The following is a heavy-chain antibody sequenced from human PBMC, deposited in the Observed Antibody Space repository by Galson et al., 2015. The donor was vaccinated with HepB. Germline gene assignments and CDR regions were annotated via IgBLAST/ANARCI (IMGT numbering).Heavy chain of an antibody. Sequence: SLRLSCAASGFTVSSNYMSWVRQAPGKGLEWVSVIYSGGSTYYADSVKGRFTISRDNSKNTLYLQMNSLRAEDTAVYYCARDITDQFGELLLGYWGQGTLVTVSS. CDR1: GFTVSSNY. CDR3: ARDITDQFGELLLGY. CDR2: IYSGGST. V-gene: IGHV3-53*01. J-gene: IGHJ4*02. D-gene: IGHD3-10*01.